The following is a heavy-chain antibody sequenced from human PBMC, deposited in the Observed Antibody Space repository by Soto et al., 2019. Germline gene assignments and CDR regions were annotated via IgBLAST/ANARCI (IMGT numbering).Heavy chain of an antibody. CDR2: IYYSGST. D-gene: IGHD3-3*01. CDR3: ARGNGYYVGYYYYYGMDV. CDR1: GGSISSGDYY. V-gene: IGHV4-30-4*01. J-gene: IGHJ6*02. Sequence: SETLSLTCTVSGGSISSGDYYWSWIRQPPGKGLEWIGYIYYSGSTYYNPSLKSRVTISVDTSKNQFSLKLSSVTAADTAVYYCARGNGYYVGYYYYYGMDVWGQGTTVTVSS.